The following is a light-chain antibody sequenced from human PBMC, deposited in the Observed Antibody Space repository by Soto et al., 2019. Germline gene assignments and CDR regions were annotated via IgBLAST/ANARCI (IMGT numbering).Light chain of an antibody. CDR3: SSYTSRDTIL. Sequence: QSALTQPASVSGSPGQSITISCTGTSSDVGGYIYVSWYQQHPGKAPKLIIYDVSNRPSGVSYRFSGSKSDNTASLTISGLQAEDEADYYCSSYTSRDTILYGGGTKLTVL. J-gene: IGLJ2*01. CDR2: DVS. CDR1: SSDVGGYIY. V-gene: IGLV2-14*01.